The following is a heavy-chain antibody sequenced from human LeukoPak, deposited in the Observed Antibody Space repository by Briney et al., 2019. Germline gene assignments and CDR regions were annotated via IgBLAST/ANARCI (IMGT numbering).Heavy chain of an antibody. J-gene: IGHJ4*02. V-gene: IGHV3-48*03. CDR3: ALWELADY. CDR1: GFTFSSYE. D-gene: IGHD1-26*01. CDR2: ISSSGSTI. Sequence: GGSLRLSCAASGFTFSSYEMNWVRQAPGKGLEWVSYISSSGSTIYYADSVSGRFTISRDNAKNSLYLQMNRLRAEDTAVYYCALWELADYWGQGTLVTVSS.